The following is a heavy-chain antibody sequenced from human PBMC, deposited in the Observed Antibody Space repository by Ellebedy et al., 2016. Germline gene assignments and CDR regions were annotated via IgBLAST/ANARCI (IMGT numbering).Heavy chain of an antibody. CDR1: GGTFSSYA. CDR2: IIPILGIT. Sequence: ASVKVSCKASGGTFSSYAISWVRQAPGQGLEWMGRIIPILGITNYAQKFQGRVTITADKSTSTAYMEVNRLRSEDTAVYYCARGSGGSDGMDVWGQGTTVTVSS. J-gene: IGHJ6*02. V-gene: IGHV1-69*04. D-gene: IGHD1-26*01. CDR3: ARGSGGSDGMDV.